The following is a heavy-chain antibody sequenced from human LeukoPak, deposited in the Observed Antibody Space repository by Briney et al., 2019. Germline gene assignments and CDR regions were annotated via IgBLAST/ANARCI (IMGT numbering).Heavy chain of an antibody. V-gene: IGHV4-34*01. CDR2: IYYSGST. D-gene: IGHD3-10*01. CDR3: ARHRTHYYGSGSYGYNWFDP. J-gene: IGHJ5*02. Sequence: SETLSLTCAVYGGSFSGYYWSWIRQPPGKGLEWIGSIYYSGSTYYNPSLKSRVTISVDTSKNQFSLKLSSVTAADTAVYYCARHRTHYYGSGSYGYNWFDPWGQGTLVTVSS. CDR1: GGSFSGYY.